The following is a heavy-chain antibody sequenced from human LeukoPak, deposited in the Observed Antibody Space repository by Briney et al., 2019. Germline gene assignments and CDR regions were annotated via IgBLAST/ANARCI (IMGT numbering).Heavy chain of an antibody. CDR1: GGSISSGSYY. CDR2: IYTSGST. D-gene: IGHD2-15*01. Sequence: SETLSLTCTVSGGSISSGSYYWSWIRQPAGKGLEWIGRIYTSGSTYYNPSLKSRVTISVDTSKNQFSLKLSSVTAADTAVYYCARHWDIVVVVAARPGWFDPWGQGTLVTVSS. CDR3: ARHWDIVVVVAARPGWFDP. V-gene: IGHV4-61*02. J-gene: IGHJ5*02.